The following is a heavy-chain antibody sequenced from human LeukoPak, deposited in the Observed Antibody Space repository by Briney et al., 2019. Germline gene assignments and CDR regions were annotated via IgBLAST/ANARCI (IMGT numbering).Heavy chain of an antibody. CDR2: IYYRGGT. J-gene: IGHJ6*02. D-gene: IGHD3-22*01. V-gene: IGHV4-39*01. Sequence: SETLSLTCTVSGGSISSSSYYWDWIRQPPGKGLERIGSIYYRGGTYYNPSLKSRVTISVDTSKNQFSLKLSSVTAADPAVYYCARHYDSSGYYYYYYYGMDVWGQGTTVTVSS. CDR3: ARHYDSSGYYYYYYYGMDV. CDR1: GGSISSSSYY.